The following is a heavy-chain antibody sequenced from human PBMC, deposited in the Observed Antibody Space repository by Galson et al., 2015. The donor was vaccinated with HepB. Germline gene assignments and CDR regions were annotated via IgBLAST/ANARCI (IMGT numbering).Heavy chain of an antibody. Sequence: SETLSLTCTVSGGSISSGDYYWSWIRQPPGKGLEWIGYIYYSGSTNYNPSLKSRVTMSVDTSKNQFSLKLSSVTAADTAVYYCARVTPRRGWELLNSWFDPWGQGTLVTVSS. D-gene: IGHD1-26*01. V-gene: IGHV4-61*08. CDR3: ARVTPRRGWELLNSWFDP. CDR2: IYYSGST. J-gene: IGHJ5*02. CDR1: GGSISSGDYY.